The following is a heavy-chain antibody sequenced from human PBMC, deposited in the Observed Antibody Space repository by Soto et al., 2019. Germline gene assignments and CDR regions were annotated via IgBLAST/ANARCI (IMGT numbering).Heavy chain of an antibody. V-gene: IGHV3-21*01. D-gene: IGHD3-10*01. CDR1: GFTFSSYS. CDR2: ISSSSSYI. Sequence: GSLRLSCAASGFTFSSYSMNWVRQAPGKGLEWVSSISSSSSYIYYADSVKGRFTISRDNAKNSLYLQVNSLRAEDTAVYYCARDWLTMVRGDTGLGMDVWGQGTTVTVSS. J-gene: IGHJ6*02. CDR3: ARDWLTMVRGDTGLGMDV.